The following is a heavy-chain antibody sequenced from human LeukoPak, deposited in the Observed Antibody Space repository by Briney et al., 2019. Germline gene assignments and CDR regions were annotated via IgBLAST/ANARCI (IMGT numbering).Heavy chain of an antibody. D-gene: IGHD6-19*01. CDR2: ISYDGSNK. CDR1: GFTFSSYA. J-gene: IGHJ4*02. CDR3: ARDVGGWSDY. V-gene: IGHV3-30*04. Sequence: QPGGSLRLSCAASGFTFSSYAMHWVRQAPGRGLEWVAVISYDGSNKYYADSVKGRFTISRDNSKNTLYLQMNSLRAEDTAVYYCARDVGGWSDYWGQGTLVTVSS.